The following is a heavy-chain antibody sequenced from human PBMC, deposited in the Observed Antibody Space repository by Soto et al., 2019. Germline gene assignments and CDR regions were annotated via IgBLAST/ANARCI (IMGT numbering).Heavy chain of an antibody. D-gene: IGHD6-19*01. J-gene: IGHJ6*02. CDR1: GYTFTGYY. CDR2: INPNSGGT. CDR3: ARGYFEQWLLSAYNYYYYGMDV. V-gene: IGHV1-2*04. Sequence: ASVKVSCKASGYTFTGYYMHWVRQAPGQGLERMGWINPNSGGTNYAQKFQGWVTMTRDTSVSTAYMELSRLRSDDTAVYYCARGYFEQWLLSAYNYYYYGMDVWGQGTTVTVSS.